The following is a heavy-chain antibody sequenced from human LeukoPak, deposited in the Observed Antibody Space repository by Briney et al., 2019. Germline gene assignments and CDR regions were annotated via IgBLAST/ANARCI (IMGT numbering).Heavy chain of an antibody. CDR1: GFTFSSYE. J-gene: IGHJ4*02. Sequence: GSLSLSCAASGFTFSSYEMNWVRQAPGKGLEWVSYISSSGSTIYYADSVKGLFTISRDNAKNSLYLQMNSLRAEDTAVYYCARDRVRIQLWPTFDYWGQGTLVTVSS. V-gene: IGHV3-48*03. CDR3: ARDRVRIQLWPTFDY. CDR2: ISSSGSTI. D-gene: IGHD5-18*01.